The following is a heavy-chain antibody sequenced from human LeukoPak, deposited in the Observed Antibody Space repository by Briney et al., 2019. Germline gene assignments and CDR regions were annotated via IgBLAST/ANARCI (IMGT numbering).Heavy chain of an antibody. CDR1: GASISNFY. J-gene: IGHJ5*02. V-gene: IGHV4-59*01. CDR3: ARLHCSSPSCHRNWFDP. CDR2: IGYSGST. Sequence: SETLPLTCTVSGASISNFYWSWIRQPPGKGLEWIGDIGYSGSTNYNPSLKSRVTMSVDTSKNQFSLKLRSVTAADTAVYYCARLHCSSPSCHRNWFDPWGQGTLVTVSS. D-gene: IGHD2-2*01.